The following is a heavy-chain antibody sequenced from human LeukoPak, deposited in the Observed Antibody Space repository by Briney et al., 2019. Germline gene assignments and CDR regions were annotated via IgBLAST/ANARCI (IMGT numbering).Heavy chain of an antibody. D-gene: IGHD3-22*01. Sequence: SETLSLTCTVSGGSISSYYWSWIRQPPGKGLEWIGYIYYSGSTNYNPSLKSRVTISVDTSKNQFSLKLSSVTAADTAVYYCARGLSPSYDSSGYQHGNWFDPWGQGTLVTVSS. CDR2: IYYSGST. V-gene: IGHV4-59*12. CDR3: ARGLSPSYDSSGYQHGNWFDP. J-gene: IGHJ5*02. CDR1: GGSISSYY.